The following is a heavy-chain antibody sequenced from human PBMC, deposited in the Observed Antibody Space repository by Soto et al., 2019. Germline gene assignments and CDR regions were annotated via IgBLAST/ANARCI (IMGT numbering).Heavy chain of an antibody. CDR3: ARDQFYSDSSGYLNFDY. V-gene: IGHV1-18*04. Sequence: GXSGKVSCKTSVYTFTSNGVSWVRQAPGQGLEWMGWISTYNGDTNYAQKFQDRVTMTTDTSASTAYMELRSLRSDDTAVYYCARDQFYSDSSGYLNFDYWGQGTLVTVSS. D-gene: IGHD3-22*01. CDR1: VYTFTSNG. J-gene: IGHJ4*02. CDR2: ISTYNGDT.